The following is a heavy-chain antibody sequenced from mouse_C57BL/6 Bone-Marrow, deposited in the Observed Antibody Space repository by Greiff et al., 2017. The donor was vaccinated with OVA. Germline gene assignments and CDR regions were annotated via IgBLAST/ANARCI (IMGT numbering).Heavy chain of an antibody. CDR1: GYTFTSYW. CDR3: ARKLRLYYYAMDY. D-gene: IGHD2-4*01. V-gene: IGHV1-53*01. Sequence: QVQLQQPGTELVKPGASVKLSCKASGYTFTSYWMHWVKQRPGQGLEWIGNINPSNGGTNYNAKFKSKATLTVDKSSSTAYMQLSSLTSEDSAVYYCARKLRLYYYAMDYWGQGTSVTVSS. J-gene: IGHJ4*01. CDR2: INPSNGGT.